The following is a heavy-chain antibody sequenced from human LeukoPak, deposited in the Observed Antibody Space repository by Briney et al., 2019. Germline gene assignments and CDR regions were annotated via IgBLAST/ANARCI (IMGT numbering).Heavy chain of an antibody. V-gene: IGHV3-30*04. CDR2: ISYDGSDE. CDR1: GFISNMYA. J-gene: IGHJ6*03. CDR3: AREGQWGPHSPGNYHYMDV. D-gene: IGHD6-19*01. Sequence: PGRSLRLSCGASGFISNMYAIHWVRQAPGKGLEWVAVISYDGSDEKYADFVKGRFTISRDSSKNTLSLQMNSLRVEDTAVYYCAREGQWGPHSPGNYHYMDVWGRGTTVTVPS.